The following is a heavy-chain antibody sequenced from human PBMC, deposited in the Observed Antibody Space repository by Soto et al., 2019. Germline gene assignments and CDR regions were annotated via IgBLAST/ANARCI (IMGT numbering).Heavy chain of an antibody. Sequence: QVQLVQSGAEVKTPGSSLKVSCTVSGSRFSNYVISWVRQAPGHGLEWLGRIIPIFNTTQYAQKFQGRVIITADKYTNTASLELSSLRSDDTAVYYCTREGRGKKAGYNGLVSLGYWGQGTLVTVSS. J-gene: IGHJ4*02. CDR3: TREGRGKKAGYNGLVSLGY. V-gene: IGHV1-69*06. D-gene: IGHD2-2*02. CDR2: IIPIFNTT. CDR1: GSRFSNYV.